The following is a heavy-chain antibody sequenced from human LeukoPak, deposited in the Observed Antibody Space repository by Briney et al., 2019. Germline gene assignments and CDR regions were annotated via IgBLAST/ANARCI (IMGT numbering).Heavy chain of an antibody. J-gene: IGHJ5*02. D-gene: IGHD2-15*01. V-gene: IGHV6-1*01. CDR2: TYYRSKWYN. CDR1: GDSVSSNSAA. Sequence: SQTLSLTCAISGDSVSSNSAAWNWIRRSPSRGLEWLGRTYYRSKWYNDYAVSVKSRITINPDTSKNQFSLQLNSVTPEDTAVYYCARGKGYCSGGSCQWFDPWGQGTLVTVSS. CDR3: ARGKGYCSGGSCQWFDP.